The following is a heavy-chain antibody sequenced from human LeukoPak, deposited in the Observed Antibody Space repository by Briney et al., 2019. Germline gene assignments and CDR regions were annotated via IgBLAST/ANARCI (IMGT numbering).Heavy chain of an antibody. CDR1: GFTFSSYS. CDR2: ISSRSNTI. J-gene: IGHJ3*02. D-gene: IGHD5-24*01. CDR3: ARRRDGYNHAFDI. Sequence: PTGAQTVSCAASGFTFSSYSMHRGRQAPGEGLDWVSYISSRSNTIFDADSVLGRFTISRDNAKNLLYLQMNSLRDEDTAVYYCARRRDGYNHAFDIWGQGTIVSVSS. V-gene: IGHV3-48*02.